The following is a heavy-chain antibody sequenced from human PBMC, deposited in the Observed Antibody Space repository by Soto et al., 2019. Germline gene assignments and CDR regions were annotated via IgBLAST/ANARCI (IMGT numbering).Heavy chain of an antibody. D-gene: IGHD1-1*01. CDR1: GFTFSSYG. V-gene: IGHV3-30*18. CDR3: AKETTYETSSYYGMNV. J-gene: IGHJ6*02. CDR2: ISYDGSNK. Sequence: HPGGSLRLSCAASGFTFSSYGMHWVRQAPGKGLEWLALISYDGSNKYYTDSVKGRFIISRDTAKNTLFLQMNNLRAEDTAVYYCAKETTYETSSYYGMNVWGQGTTVTVSS.